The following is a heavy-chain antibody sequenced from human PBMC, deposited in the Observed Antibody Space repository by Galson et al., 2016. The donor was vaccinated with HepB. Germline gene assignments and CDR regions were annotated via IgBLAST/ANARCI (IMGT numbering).Heavy chain of an antibody. D-gene: IGHD3-9*01. J-gene: IGHJ4*02. V-gene: IGHV3-49*04. CDR1: GLSFSNYW. Sequence: SLRLSCAASGLSFSNYWMSWVRQAPGKGLEWVGVVRSNTYGGTTKYAASVKGRFSISRDDSKSIAYLQMDRLGTEDTGVYFCVSPNFAGPFDYWGQGTLVTVSS. CDR2: VRSNTYGGTT. CDR3: VSPNFAGPFDY.